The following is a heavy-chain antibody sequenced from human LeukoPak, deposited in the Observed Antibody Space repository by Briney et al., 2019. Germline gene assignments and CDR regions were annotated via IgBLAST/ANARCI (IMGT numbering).Heavy chain of an antibody. J-gene: IGHJ6*03. Sequence: PGGSLRLSCAASGFTFSSYAMSWVRQAPGKGLEWVSAISGSGGSTYYADSVKGRFTISRDNSKNTLYLQMNSLRAEDTAVYYCAKSGLGYSSGWYTAYYYYYMDVWGKGTTVTVSS. D-gene: IGHD6-19*01. V-gene: IGHV3-23*01. CDR1: GFTFSSYA. CDR2: ISGSGGST. CDR3: AKSGLGYSSGWYTAYYYYYMDV.